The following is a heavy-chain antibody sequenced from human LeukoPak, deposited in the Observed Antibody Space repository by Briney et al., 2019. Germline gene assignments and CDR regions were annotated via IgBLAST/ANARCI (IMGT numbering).Heavy chain of an antibody. V-gene: IGHV4-4*07. Sequence: SETLSLTCTVSGGSISGYYWGWIRQPAGKGLEWIGRIYTSGSTNYNPSLKSRVTMSVDTSKNQFSLKLSSVTAADTAVYYCARGPELRFMDWLFQPLDYWGQGTLVTVSS. CDR1: GGSISGYY. CDR3: ARGPELRFMDWLFQPLDY. CDR2: IYTSGST. J-gene: IGHJ4*02. D-gene: IGHD3-3*01.